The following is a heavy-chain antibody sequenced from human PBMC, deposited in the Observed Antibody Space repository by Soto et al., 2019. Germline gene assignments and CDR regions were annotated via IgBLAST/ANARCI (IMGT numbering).Heavy chain of an antibody. Sequence: SETLSLTCTVSGGSISSSSYYWGWIRQPPGKGLEWIGSIYYSGSTYYNPSLKSRVTISVDTSKNQFSLKLSSVTAADTAVYYCARHGYPGTPMVGYCYYGMDVWGQGTTVTVSS. J-gene: IGHJ6*02. CDR1: GGSISSSSYY. CDR2: IYYSGST. V-gene: IGHV4-39*01. CDR3: ARHGYPGTPMVGYCYYGMDV. D-gene: IGHD5-18*01.